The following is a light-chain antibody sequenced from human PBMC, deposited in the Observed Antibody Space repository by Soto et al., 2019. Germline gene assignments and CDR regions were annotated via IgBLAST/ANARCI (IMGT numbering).Light chain of an antibody. J-gene: IGLJ3*02. CDR3: AAWDDSLNGPV. CDR1: NIGYKT. V-gene: IGLV3-21*02. CDR2: DDS. Sequence: SYELTQPPSVSVAPGQTATFICGGDNIGYKTVHWYQQRPGQAPVLVVYDDSDRPSGVPDRFSGSKSGTSASLAISGLQSEDEADYYCAAWDDSLNGPVFGGGTKLTVL.